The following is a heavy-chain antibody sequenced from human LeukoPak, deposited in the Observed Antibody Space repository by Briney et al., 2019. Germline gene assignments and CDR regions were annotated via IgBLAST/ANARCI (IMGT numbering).Heavy chain of an antibody. D-gene: IGHD5-18*01. Sequence: SETLSLTCTVSGGSISTYYWSWMLQPPGKGLEWIGYVYHSGSTNYNPSLKSRVTISVDTSKKQFSLKVSSLTAADTAVYYCARIGYSYRDDSWGQGTLVTVSS. CDR1: GGSISTYY. CDR3: ARIGYSYRDDS. J-gene: IGHJ4*02. V-gene: IGHV4-59*01. CDR2: VYHSGST.